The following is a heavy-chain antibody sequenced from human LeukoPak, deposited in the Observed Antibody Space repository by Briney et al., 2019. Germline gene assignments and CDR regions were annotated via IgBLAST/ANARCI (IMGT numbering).Heavy chain of an antibody. J-gene: IGHJ6*03. Sequence: ASVKVSCKASGYTFTSYDINWVRQATGQGLEGMGWMNPNSGNTGYAQKFQGRVTMTRNTSISTAYMELSSLRSEDTAVYYCARVYRTDFYYYMDVWGKGTTVTVSS. CDR2: MNPNSGNT. CDR1: GYTFTSYD. D-gene: IGHD4-11*01. CDR3: ARVYRTDFYYYMDV. V-gene: IGHV1-8*01.